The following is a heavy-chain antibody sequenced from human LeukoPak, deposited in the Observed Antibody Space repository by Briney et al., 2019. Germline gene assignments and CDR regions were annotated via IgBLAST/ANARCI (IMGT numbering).Heavy chain of an antibody. CDR3: ARDLVGATPTGY. V-gene: IGHV1-18*01. CDR1: GYTFTSYG. D-gene: IGHD1-26*01. Sequence: ASVKVSCKASGYTFTSYGISWVRQAPGQGLEWMGWISAYNGNANYAQKLQGRVTMTTDTSTSTAYMELRSLRSDDTAVYYCARDLVGATPTGYWGQGTLVTVSS. J-gene: IGHJ4*02. CDR2: ISAYNGNA.